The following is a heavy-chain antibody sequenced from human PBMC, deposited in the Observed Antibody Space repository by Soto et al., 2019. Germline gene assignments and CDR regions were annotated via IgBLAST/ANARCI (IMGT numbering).Heavy chain of an antibody. CDR1: GFIVSIND. V-gene: IGHV3-53*01. D-gene: IGHD3-10*01. CDR2: THSGGST. CDR3: ARGYYASGTYPRFDS. Sequence: PGGPLRLSCAASGFIVSINDVAWVRQAPGKGLECVSITHSGGSTLYTDSVKGRFTTSRDNFKNTLYLQMKSLRAEDTAVYYCARGYYASGTYPRFDSWGRGPLVTVS. J-gene: IGHJ4*01.